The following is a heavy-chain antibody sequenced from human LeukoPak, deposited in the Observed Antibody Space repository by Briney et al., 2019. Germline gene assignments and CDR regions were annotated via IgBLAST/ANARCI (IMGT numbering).Heavy chain of an antibody. J-gene: IGHJ6*03. V-gene: IGHV1-46*01. CDR3: ARTYYDILTGYFNYYYMDV. D-gene: IGHD3-9*01. Sequence: GASVKVSCKASGYTFTSYYMHWVRQAPGQGLEWMGIINPSGGSTSYAQKFQGRVTMTRDMSTSTVYMELSSLRSEDTAVYYCARTYYDILTGYFNYYYMDVWGKGTTVTVSS. CDR2: INPSGGST. CDR1: GYTFTSYY.